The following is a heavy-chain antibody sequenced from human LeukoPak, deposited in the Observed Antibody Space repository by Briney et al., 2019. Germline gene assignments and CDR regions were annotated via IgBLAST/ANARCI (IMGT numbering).Heavy chain of an antibody. CDR3: ARDLHYAFDF. J-gene: IGHJ3*01. D-gene: IGHD3-10*01. V-gene: IGHV3-48*02. CDR1: GLSFSSSA. CDR2: IYSSDTT. Sequence: GGSLRLSCTASGLSFSSSAMSWVRQAPGKGLEWVSHIYSSDTTYADSVKGRFTISRDNAKNSLYLQMDSLRDEDTAVYYCARDLHYAFDFWGQGTMVTVSS.